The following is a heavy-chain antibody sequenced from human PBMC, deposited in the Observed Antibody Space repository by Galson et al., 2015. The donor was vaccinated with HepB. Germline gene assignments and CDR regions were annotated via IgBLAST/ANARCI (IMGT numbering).Heavy chain of an antibody. J-gene: IGHJ4*02. Sequence: SVKVSCKASGYTFTSYGISWVRQAPGQGLEWMGWISAYNGNTNYAQKLQGRVTMTTDTSTSTAYMELRSLRSDDTAVYYCARGPPDGDYDNYFDYWGQGTLVTVSS. V-gene: IGHV1-18*01. CDR2: ISAYNGNT. CDR1: GYTFTSYG. CDR3: ARGPPDGDYDNYFDY. D-gene: IGHD4-17*01.